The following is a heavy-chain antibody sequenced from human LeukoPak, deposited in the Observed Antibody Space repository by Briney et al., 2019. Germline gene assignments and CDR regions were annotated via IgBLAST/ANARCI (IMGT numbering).Heavy chain of an antibody. CDR3: ARGDIVVVVAATRDYYFDY. CDR1: GGSIRSYY. V-gene: IGHV4-59*01. D-gene: IGHD2-15*01. CDR2: IYYRGST. Sequence: SETLSLTCTVSGGSIRSYYWSWIRQPPGKGLEGIVYIYYRGSTNYNPSRKSRVTISVDTSKKQFSLKLSSVNAADTAVYYCARGDIVVVVAATRDYYFDYWGPGTLVTVSS. J-gene: IGHJ4*02.